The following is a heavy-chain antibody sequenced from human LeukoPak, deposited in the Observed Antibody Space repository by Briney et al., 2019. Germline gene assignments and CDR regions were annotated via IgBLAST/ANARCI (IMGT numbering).Heavy chain of an antibody. CDR2: IYPGGSES. CDR1: GYSFSTYW. D-gene: IGHD5-24*01. CDR3: ARASRDGYNQNFDH. V-gene: IGHV5-51*01. Sequence: EPLKISCKGLGYSFSTYWNAWVRQRPGKGLEWMVIIYPGGSESRYDPSFQGQVTISADTSTSTAYLQWSSLRASDTAMYYCARASRDGYNQNFDHWGQGTQVTVSS. J-gene: IGHJ4*02.